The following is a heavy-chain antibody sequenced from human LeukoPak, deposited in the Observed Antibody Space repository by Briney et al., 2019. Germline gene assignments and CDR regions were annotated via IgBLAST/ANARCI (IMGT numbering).Heavy chain of an antibody. CDR3: ARINPLGRRLERPAFDI. J-gene: IGHJ3*02. Sequence: GGSLRLSCAASGFTFSSYWMSWVRQAPGKGLEWVANIKQDGSEKYYVDSVKGRFTISRDNAKNSLYLQMNSLRAEDAAVYYCARINPLGRRLERPAFDIWGQGTMVTVSS. CDR2: IKQDGSEK. V-gene: IGHV3-7*01. D-gene: IGHD1-1*01. CDR1: GFTFSSYW.